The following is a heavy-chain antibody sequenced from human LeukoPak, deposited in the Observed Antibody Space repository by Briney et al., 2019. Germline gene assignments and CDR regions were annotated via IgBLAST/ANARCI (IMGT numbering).Heavy chain of an antibody. D-gene: IGHD3-10*01. V-gene: IGHV3-30-3*01. J-gene: IGHJ4*02. Sequence: GGSLRLSCAPSGFTFSSYAMHWVSHAPGKGLEWVEVITYAGSNKYYAHSVKGRFTITRDNSKNTLYLQMNSLRAEDTAVYYCARDGGYGSVYYFDYWGQGTLVTVSS. CDR2: ITYAGSNK. CDR3: ARDGGYGSVYYFDY. CDR1: GFTFSSYA.